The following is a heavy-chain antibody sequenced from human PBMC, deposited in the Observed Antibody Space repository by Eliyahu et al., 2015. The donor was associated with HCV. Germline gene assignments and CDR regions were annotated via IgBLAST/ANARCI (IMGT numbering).Heavy chain of an antibody. CDR1: GFTFXXXW. V-gene: IGHV3-7*01. J-gene: IGHJ6*03. Sequence: EVQLVESGGGLVQRGGSLRLSCAASGFTFXXXWMSWXRQAPGKGLEWVAHIKQDGSEKYYVDSVKGRFSISRDNAKSSLYLQMNSLRAEDTAVYYCARVSAYYDFWSGPANYYYYMDVWGKGTTVTVSS. D-gene: IGHD3-3*01. CDR3: ARVSAYYDFWSGPANYYYYMDV. CDR2: IKQDGSEK.